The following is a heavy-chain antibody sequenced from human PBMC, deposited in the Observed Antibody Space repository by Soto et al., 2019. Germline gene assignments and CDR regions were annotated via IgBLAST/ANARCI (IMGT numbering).Heavy chain of an antibody. CDR1: GGSISSGDYY. Sequence: TLSLTCTVSGGSISSGDYYWSWIRQPPGKALEWLVIIFWDDDKRYNPSLQSRLTVTRDTSKNQVVLTLANIDPVDSATYYCAHCGYYDSRGRLFDPWGPGTLITVS. J-gene: IGHJ5*02. D-gene: IGHD3-22*01. CDR3: AHCGYYDSRGRLFDP. CDR2: IFWDDDK. V-gene: IGHV2-5*08.